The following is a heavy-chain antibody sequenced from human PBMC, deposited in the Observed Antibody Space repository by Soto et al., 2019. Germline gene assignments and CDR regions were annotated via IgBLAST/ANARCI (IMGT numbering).Heavy chain of an antibody. Sequence: LSLTCTVSGGSVCSGDYYWSWIRQPPGKGLEWIGYIYYSGSTYYNPSLKSRVTISVDTSKNQFSLKLSSVTAADTAVYYCASSSSSTPHAFDIWGQGTMVTVSS. CDR3: ASSSSSTPHAFDI. J-gene: IGHJ3*02. CDR1: GGSVCSGDYY. CDR2: IYYSGST. D-gene: IGHD6-6*01. V-gene: IGHV4-30-4*01.